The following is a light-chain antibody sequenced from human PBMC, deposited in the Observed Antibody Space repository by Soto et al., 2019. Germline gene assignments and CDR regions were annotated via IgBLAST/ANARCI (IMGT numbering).Light chain of an antibody. CDR3: AAWDDSLSGVV. CDR2: KIN. CDR1: SSNIGNNY. Sequence: QSVLTQPPSVSAAPGQKVTISCSGSSSNIGNNYVSWYQQLPGTAPKLLIYKINQRPSGVPDRFSGSRSGTSASLAISGLRSEDEADYYCAAWDDSLSGVVFGGGTKLTVL. V-gene: IGLV1-47*01. J-gene: IGLJ2*01.